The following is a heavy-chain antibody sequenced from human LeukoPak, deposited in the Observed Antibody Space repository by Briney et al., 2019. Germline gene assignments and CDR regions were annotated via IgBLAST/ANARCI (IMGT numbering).Heavy chain of an antibody. Sequence: SXXASGYTFTXXAMHXXRQAPGQRLEWMGWINAGNGNTKYSQKFQGRVTITRDTSASTAYMELSSLRSEDTAVYYCARDRRCSSTSCYPYYYYGMDVWGQGTTVTVSS. D-gene: IGHD2-2*01. V-gene: IGHV1-3*01. J-gene: IGHJ6*02. CDR3: ARDRRCSSTSCYPYYYYGMDV. CDR2: INAGNGNT. CDR1: GYTFTXXA.